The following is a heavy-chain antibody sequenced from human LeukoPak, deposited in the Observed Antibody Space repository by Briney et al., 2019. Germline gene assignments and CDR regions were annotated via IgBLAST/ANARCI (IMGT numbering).Heavy chain of an antibody. Sequence: PSETLSLTCSVSGGSISSYYWNWIRQPPGKGLEWIGYIYYSGSTNYNASLKSRVTISVDASKKHFSLKLTSVTSADTAVYYCARRTSGGGLFDYWGQGTLVTVSS. V-gene: IGHV4-59*08. CDR2: IYYSGST. CDR3: ARRTSGGGLFDY. CDR1: GGSISSYY. J-gene: IGHJ4*02. D-gene: IGHD3-10*01.